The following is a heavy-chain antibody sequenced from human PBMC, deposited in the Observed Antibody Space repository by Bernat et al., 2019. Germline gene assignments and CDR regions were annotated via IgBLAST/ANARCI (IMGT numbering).Heavy chain of an antibody. CDR3: ARQDGDCYNLGAFDY. Sequence: QLQLQESGPGLVKPSETLSLTCTVSGGSISSSSYYWGWIRQPPGMGLEWIGSIYYSGSTYYNPSLKSRVTISVDTSKNQFSLVLRSVAASDTAVYYCARQDGDCYNLGAFDYWGQGTLVTVSS. D-gene: IGHD5-24*01. J-gene: IGHJ4*02. CDR1: GGSISSSSYY. CDR2: IYYSGST. V-gene: IGHV4-39*01.